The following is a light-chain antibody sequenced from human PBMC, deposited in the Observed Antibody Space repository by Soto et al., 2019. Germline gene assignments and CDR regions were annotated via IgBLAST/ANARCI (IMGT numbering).Light chain of an antibody. J-gene: IGKJ4*01. V-gene: IGKV3-20*01. Sequence: EIVLTQSAGTLSLSPGDRATLSCRASQSVRSNYLAWYQQKPGQAPRLLLYGASSRATGIPDRFSGSGSGTDFTLTISRLEPEGFAVYYCQQYDTSPPLTFGGGTKVEIK. CDR3: QQYDTSPPLT. CDR1: QSVRSNY. CDR2: GAS.